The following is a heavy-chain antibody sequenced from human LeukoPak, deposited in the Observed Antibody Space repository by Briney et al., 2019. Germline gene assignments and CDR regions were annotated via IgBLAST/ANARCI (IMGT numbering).Heavy chain of an antibody. Sequence: RISCTCFGYSSTCYWLSGLRQMPGDGLERRGSIAPSGAYTNYSPSFQAHVTISAAKPFSTAYLQWSSLKASAPAMHHCARNVKRSDYGDYGWFDPWGQGTLVTVSS. J-gene: IGHJ5*02. CDR1: GYSSTCYW. CDR3: ARNVKRSDYGDYGWFDP. D-gene: IGHD4-17*01. CDR2: IAPSGAYT. V-gene: IGHV5-10-1*01.